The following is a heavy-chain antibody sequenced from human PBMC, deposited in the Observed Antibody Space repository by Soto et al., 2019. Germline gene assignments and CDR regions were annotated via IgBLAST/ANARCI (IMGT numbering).Heavy chain of an antibody. D-gene: IGHD3-22*01. CDR3: THSWTYYSDNSV. CDR2: IKSEGSGGTT. Sequence: PGGSLRLSCAGSGFTFSLAWMNWVRQAPGKGLEWVGRIKSEGSGGTTDYAAPVKGRFTISRDDSINTLYLQMNNLKTEDTAVYYCTHSWTYYSDNSVWGQGTTVTVSS. J-gene: IGHJ6*02. V-gene: IGHV3-15*07. CDR1: GFTFSLAW.